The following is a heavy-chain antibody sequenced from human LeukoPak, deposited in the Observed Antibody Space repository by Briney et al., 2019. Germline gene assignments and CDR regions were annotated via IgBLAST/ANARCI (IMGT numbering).Heavy chain of an antibody. CDR1: GFTFSTYA. V-gene: IGHV3-23*01. CDR2: ISDNGGTT. Sequence: GGSLRLSCAASGFTFSTYAMSWVRQAPGKGLEWVSAISDNGGTTYYADSVKGRFTISRDNSKNTLYLQMNSLRAEDTAVYYCASDSSGYYYLDYWGQGTLVTVSS. CDR3: ASDSSGYYYLDY. D-gene: IGHD3-22*01. J-gene: IGHJ4*02.